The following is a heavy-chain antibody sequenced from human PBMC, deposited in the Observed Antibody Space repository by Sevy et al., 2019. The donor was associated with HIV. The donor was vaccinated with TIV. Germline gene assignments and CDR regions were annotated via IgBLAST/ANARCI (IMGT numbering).Heavy chain of an antibody. V-gene: IGHV3-7*01. D-gene: IGHD3-10*01. Sequence: GGSLRLSCAASGFTFSSYWMSWVRQAPGKGLEWVANIKQDGSEKYYVDSVKGRFTISRDNTKNSLYLQMNSLRAEDMAVYYCARDRVYYYGSGSYTYDFDYWGQGTLVTVSS. CDR2: IKQDGSEK. CDR1: GFTFSSYW. CDR3: ARDRVYYYGSGSYTYDFDY. J-gene: IGHJ4*02.